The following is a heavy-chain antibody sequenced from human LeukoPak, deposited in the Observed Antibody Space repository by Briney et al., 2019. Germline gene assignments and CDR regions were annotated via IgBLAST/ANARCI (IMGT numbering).Heavy chain of an antibody. CDR2: IYYSGST. V-gene: IGHV4-59*01. CDR3: ARQMVTPVPAAAFDI. J-gene: IGHJ3*02. Sequence: PSETLSLTCTVSGGSISSYYWSWIRQPPGKGLEWIGDIYYSGSTNYNPSLKSRVTISVDTSKNQFSLKLSSVTAADTAIYYCARQMVTPVPAAAFDIWGQGTMVTVSS. CDR1: GGSISSYY. D-gene: IGHD2-21*02.